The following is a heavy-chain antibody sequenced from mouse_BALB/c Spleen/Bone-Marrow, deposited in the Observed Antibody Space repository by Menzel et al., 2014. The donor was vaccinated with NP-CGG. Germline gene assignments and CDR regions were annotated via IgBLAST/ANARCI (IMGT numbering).Heavy chain of an antibody. J-gene: IGHJ2*01. Sequence: QSCKASGYTFTSYWMPWVKQRPGQGLEWIGEINPSNGRTNYNEKFKSKATLTVDKSSSTAYMQLSSLTSEDSAVYYCARWGFDYWSQGTTLTVSS. V-gene: IGHV1S81*02. CDR2: INPSNGRT. CDR1: GYTFTSYW. CDR3: ARWGFDY.